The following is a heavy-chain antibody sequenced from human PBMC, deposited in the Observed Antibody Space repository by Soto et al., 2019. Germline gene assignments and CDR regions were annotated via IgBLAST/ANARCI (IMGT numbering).Heavy chain of an antibody. CDR3: ATHNYYTFEY. Sequence: PGGSLRLSCTASGFTFSTSWMTWIRQAPGKGLEWVAQIKPDGSDKSYVDSKKGRFTISRDNSKNSLYLQMDSLRAEDTALYYCATHNYYTFEYWVQGTLVTVSS. CDR2: IKPDGSDK. D-gene: IGHD3-22*01. J-gene: IGHJ4*02. CDR1: GFTFSTSW. V-gene: IGHV3-7*01.